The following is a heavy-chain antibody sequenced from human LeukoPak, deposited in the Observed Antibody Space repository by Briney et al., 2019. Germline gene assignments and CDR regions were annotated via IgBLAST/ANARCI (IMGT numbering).Heavy chain of an antibody. V-gene: IGHV3-7*01. CDR2: IKQDGSNK. Sequence: GSLRLSCAASGFTFSSYWMSWVRQAPGKGLEWVANIKQDGSNKYYADSVKGRFTISRDNSKNTLYLQMNSLRAEDTAVYYCAKDPRMTTVVTIYYFDYWGQGTLVTVSS. D-gene: IGHD4-23*01. CDR1: GFTFSSYW. J-gene: IGHJ4*02. CDR3: AKDPRMTTVVTIYYFDY.